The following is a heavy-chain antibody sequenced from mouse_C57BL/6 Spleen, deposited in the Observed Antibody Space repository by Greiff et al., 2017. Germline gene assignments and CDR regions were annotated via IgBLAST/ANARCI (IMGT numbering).Heavy chain of an antibody. CDR1: GYTFTDYE. V-gene: IGHV1-15*01. CDR3: TREGYYVAGRFAY. D-gene: IGHD2-1*01. CDR2: IDPETGGT. Sequence: VKLQESGAELVRPGASVTLSCKASGYTFTDYEMHWVKQTPVHGLEWIGAIDPETGGTAYNQKFKGKAILTADKSSSTAYMELRSLTSEDSAVYYCTREGYYVAGRFAYWGQGALVTVSA. J-gene: IGHJ3*01.